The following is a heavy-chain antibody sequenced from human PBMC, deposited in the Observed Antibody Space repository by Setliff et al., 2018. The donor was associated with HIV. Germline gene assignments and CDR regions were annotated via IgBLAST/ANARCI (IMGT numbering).Heavy chain of an antibody. CDR3: ARAEMATIVAFDI. CDR1: GGSIIDSRYF. D-gene: IGHD5-12*01. V-gene: IGHV4-39*07. CDR2: VYYSGDT. J-gene: IGHJ3*02. Sequence: SETLSLTCTVSGGSIIDSRYFWGWIRQPPGKGLEWIGSVYYSGDTNYNPSLKSRVTISVDTSKNQFSLNLNSVTAADTAVYYCARAEMATIVAFDIWGQGTMVTVSS.